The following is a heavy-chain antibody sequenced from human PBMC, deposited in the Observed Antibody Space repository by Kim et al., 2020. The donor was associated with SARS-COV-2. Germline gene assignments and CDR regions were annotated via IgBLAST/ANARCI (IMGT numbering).Heavy chain of an antibody. D-gene: IGHD3-10*01. V-gene: IGHV3-11*01. J-gene: IGHJ4*02. CDR3: VAYYFGSGSQTFDY. Sequence: ADSVKGRFTSSRANATNSLYLQMNSLRAEGTAVYYCVAYYFGSGSQTFDYWGQGTLVTVSS.